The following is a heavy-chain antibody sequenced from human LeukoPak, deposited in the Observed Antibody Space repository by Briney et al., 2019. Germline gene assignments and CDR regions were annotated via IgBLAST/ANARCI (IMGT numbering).Heavy chain of an antibody. V-gene: IGHV3-23*01. CDR3: AKDPKGSWRYCSSTSCYPTRRNNWFDP. D-gene: IGHD2-2*01. J-gene: IGHJ5*02. CDR2: ISGSGGSL. Sequence: GGSLRLSCAASGFTFSSYAMSWVRQAPGKGLEWVSYISGSGGSLYYADSVKGRSTISRDNSKSTLYLQMNSLRAEDTAVYYCAKDPKGSWRYCSSTSCYPTRRNNWFDPGGEGTLVTVPS. CDR1: GFTFSSYA.